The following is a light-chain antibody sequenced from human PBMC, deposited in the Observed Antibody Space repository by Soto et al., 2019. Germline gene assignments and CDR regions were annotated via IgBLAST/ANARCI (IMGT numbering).Light chain of an antibody. CDR1: QGISTY. V-gene: IGKV1-9*01. CDR2: AAS. Sequence: IQLTQSPPSLSASVGDRVTITCRASQGISTYLAWFQQKPGQAPKLLIYAASFLQSGVPSRFSGSGSRTDFTLTISSLQPEDSATYYCQQLNSYPLTFGGGTKVDIK. CDR3: QQLNSYPLT. J-gene: IGKJ4*01.